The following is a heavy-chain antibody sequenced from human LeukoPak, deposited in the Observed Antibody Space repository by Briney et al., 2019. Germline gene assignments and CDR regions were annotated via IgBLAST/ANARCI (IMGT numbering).Heavy chain of an antibody. CDR1: GYTFTSYW. CDR2: IYPGDSDT. V-gene: IGHV5-51*01. D-gene: IGHD2-2*01. Sequence: GESLKISCKGSGYTFTSYWIGWVRQMPGKGLEWMGIIYPGDSDTRYSPSFQGQVTMSADKSITTAYLQRSSLKASDTAVYYCARLGYCSRGTCYAFDYWGQGTLVTVSS. J-gene: IGHJ4*02. CDR3: ARLGYCSRGTCYAFDY.